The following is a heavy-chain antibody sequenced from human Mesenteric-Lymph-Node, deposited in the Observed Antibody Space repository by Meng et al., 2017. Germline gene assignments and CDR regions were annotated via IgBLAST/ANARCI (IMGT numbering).Heavy chain of an antibody. J-gene: IGHJ4*02. CDR2: VYLRDDT. D-gene: IGHD1-7*01. CDR3: GREQGRELINH. Sequence: QGPRQESGPRLVTPSGTLSLSCTFSGDSCSNDIWCSWVRQPPLKWLEWIGEVYLRDDTNYNPSLKSRVDISVDKSMNQFYLCLFSVTAADTSVYYCGREQGRELINHWGQGTLVTVSS. CDR1: GDSCSNDIW. V-gene: IGHV4-4*02.